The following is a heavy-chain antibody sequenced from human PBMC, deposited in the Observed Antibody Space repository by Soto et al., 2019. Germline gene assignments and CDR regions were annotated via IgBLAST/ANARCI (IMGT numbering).Heavy chain of an antibody. Sequence: EVHLVESGGGLVQPGGSLRLSCAASGFTFSGHWMSWVRQAPGKGLEWVAHIKQDGSETFYVGSVKGRFTISRDNAKNSLYLQMNSLRVEDTALYYCARDRAFCSGTNCRRGSIYYYYMDVWGNGTTVTVSS. J-gene: IGHJ6*03. D-gene: IGHD2-2*01. CDR1: GFTFSGHW. CDR2: IKQDGSET. V-gene: IGHV3-7*01. CDR3: ARDRAFCSGTNCRRGSIYYYYMDV.